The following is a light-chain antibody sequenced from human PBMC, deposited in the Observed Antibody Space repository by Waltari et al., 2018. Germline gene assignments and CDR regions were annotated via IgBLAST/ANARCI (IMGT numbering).Light chain of an antibody. CDR3: VVYMGSDIWV. CDR1: SGSVSSNYY. J-gene: IGLJ3*02. V-gene: IGLV8-61*01. Sequence: QTGVTQEPSLAVSPGGTVTRTCSLTSGSVSSNYYPSWYQQTPGQAPRTLIYNTNIRSSGVPDRFSGSILGNKAALTITGAQADDESDYYCVVYMGSDIWVFGGGTKLTVL. CDR2: NTN.